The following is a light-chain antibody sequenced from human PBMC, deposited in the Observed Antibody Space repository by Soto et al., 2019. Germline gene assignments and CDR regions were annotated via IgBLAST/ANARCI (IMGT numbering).Light chain of an antibody. V-gene: IGKV1-39*01. J-gene: IGKJ4*01. CDR2: DAS. CDR1: QSISSY. Sequence: IQLTHAPSSLSPPAGETGTRTFLASQSISSYLNWYQQKPGKAPKLLIYDASSLQSGVPPRFSGSGSGTDFTLRINSLQPEDFATYYCQQTYSTPLNCGGGTKGDI. CDR3: QQTYSTPLN.